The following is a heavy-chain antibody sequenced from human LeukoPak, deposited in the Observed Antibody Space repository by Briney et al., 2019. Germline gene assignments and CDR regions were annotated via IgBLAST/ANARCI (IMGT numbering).Heavy chain of an antibody. Sequence: GGSLRLSCAASGFTFSDHYMSWIRQAPGKGLEWVSYISSSSSYTNYADSVKGRFTISRDNAKNSLYLQMNSLRAEDTAVYYCARAPHYSNYGPYYYGMDVWGQGTTVTVSS. CDR2: ISSSSSYT. CDR3: ARAPHYSNYGPYYYGMDV. V-gene: IGHV3-11*06. J-gene: IGHJ6*02. CDR1: GFTFSDHY. D-gene: IGHD4-11*01.